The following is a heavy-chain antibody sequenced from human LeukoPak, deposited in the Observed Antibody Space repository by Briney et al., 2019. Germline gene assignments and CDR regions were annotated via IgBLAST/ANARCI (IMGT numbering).Heavy chain of an antibody. CDR1: GYTFTSYA. D-gene: IGHD6-13*01. CDR2: INTNTGNP. V-gene: IGHV7-4-1*02. J-gene: IGHJ3*02. CDR3: ARSTPAAGSDAFDI. Sequence: ASVKVSCKASGYTFTSYAMNWVRQAPGQGLEWMGCINTNTGNPTYAQGFIGRFAFSLDTSVSTAYLQISSLKPEDTAVYFCARSTPAAGSDAFDIWGQGTMVTVSS.